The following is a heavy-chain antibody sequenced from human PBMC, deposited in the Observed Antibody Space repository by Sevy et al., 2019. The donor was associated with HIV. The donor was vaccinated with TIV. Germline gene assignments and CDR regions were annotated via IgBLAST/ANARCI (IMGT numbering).Heavy chain of an antibody. D-gene: IGHD1-1*01. Sequence: GGSLRLSCAASGFTFSSYEMNWVRQAPGKGLEWVSFISASGNTIYYADSVQGRFTFSRDNAKNSLYLQMNSLRAEDTAVYYCAREDNGSGDVWGKGTTVTVFS. J-gene: IGHJ6*04. CDR1: GFTFSSYE. CDR2: ISASGNTI. V-gene: IGHV3-48*03. CDR3: AREDNGSGDV.